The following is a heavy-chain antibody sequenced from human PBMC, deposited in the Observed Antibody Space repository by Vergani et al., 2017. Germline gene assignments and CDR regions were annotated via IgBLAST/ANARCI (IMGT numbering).Heavy chain of an antibody. CDR1: GYTFTSYD. CDR2: MNPNSGNT. Sequence: QVQLVQSGAEVKKPGASVKVSCKASGYTFTSYDINWVRQATGPGLEGMGWMNPNSGNTGYAQKFQGRVTMTRTTSISTAYMELSSLRSEDTAVYYCAIPYYYYYMDVWGKGTTVTVSS. V-gene: IGHV1-8*02. J-gene: IGHJ6*03. CDR3: AIPYYYYYMDV.